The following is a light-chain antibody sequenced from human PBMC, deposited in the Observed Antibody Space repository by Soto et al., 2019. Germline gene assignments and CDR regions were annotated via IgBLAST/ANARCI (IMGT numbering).Light chain of an antibody. CDR3: QQRSNWPIT. Sequence: LTQSPPTMALSPKERATLSCRASQSVNSFLAWYQQTPGQAPRLLIYDASNWATGTPARFSGSGSGTDYTLTISTLEPEDCAVYYCQQRSNWPITFGQGTRLEIK. V-gene: IGKV3-11*01. CDR1: QSVNSF. J-gene: IGKJ5*01. CDR2: DAS.